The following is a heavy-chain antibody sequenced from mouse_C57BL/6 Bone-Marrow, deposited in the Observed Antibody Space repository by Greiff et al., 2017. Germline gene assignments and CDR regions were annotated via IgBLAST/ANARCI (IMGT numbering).Heavy chain of an antibody. Sequence: VQLQQSGPVLVKPGASVKMSCKASGYTFTDYYMNWVKQSHGKSLEWIGVINPYNGGTRYNQTFKGKATLTVDTSSSTAYMVLNSLTSEDSAVYYGSREGIYYGNFGDYWGQGTTLTVSS. J-gene: IGHJ2*01. CDR3: SREGIYYGNFGDY. V-gene: IGHV1-19*01. CDR2: INPYNGGT. CDR1: GYTFTDYY. D-gene: IGHD2-1*01.